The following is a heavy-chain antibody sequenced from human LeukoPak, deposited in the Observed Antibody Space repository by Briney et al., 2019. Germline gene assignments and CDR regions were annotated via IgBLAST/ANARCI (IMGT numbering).Heavy chain of an antibody. Sequence: KPSETLSLTCAGYGGSFSGYYWSWIRQPPGKGLEWIGEINHSGSTNYNPSLKSRVTISVDTSKNQFSLKLSSVTAADTAVYYCARGRGIDYWGQGTLVTVFS. V-gene: IGHV4-34*01. CDR3: ARGRGIDY. J-gene: IGHJ4*02. D-gene: IGHD3-10*01. CDR2: INHSGST. CDR1: GGSFSGYY.